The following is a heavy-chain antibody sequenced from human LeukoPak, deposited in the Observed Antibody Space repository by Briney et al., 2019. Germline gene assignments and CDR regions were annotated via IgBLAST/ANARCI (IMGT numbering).Heavy chain of an antibody. D-gene: IGHD3-3*01. Sequence: GGSLRLSCAASGFTFSSYSMSWVRQAPGKGLEWVSYISSSSSTIYYADSVKGQFTISRDNAKNSLYLQMNSLRDEDTAVYYCARVSLEWLLSFDYWGQGTLVTVSS. CDR1: GFTFSSYS. CDR3: ARVSLEWLLSFDY. V-gene: IGHV3-48*02. CDR2: ISSSSSTI. J-gene: IGHJ4*02.